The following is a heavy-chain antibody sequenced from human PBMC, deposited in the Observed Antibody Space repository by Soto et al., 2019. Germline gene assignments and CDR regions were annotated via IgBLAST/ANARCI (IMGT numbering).Heavy chain of an antibody. D-gene: IGHD3-16*02. CDR2: INAGNGNT. V-gene: IGHV1-3*01. J-gene: IGHJ6*02. CDR1: GYTFTSYA. Sequence: GASVKVSCKASGYTFTSYAMHWVRQAPGQRLEWMGWINAGNGNTKYSQKFQGRVTITRDTSASTAYMELSGLRSEDTAVYYCAATQSEGTTYNYSYVLCLHVWGQGTTVTVSS. CDR3: AATQSEGTTYNYSYVLCLHV.